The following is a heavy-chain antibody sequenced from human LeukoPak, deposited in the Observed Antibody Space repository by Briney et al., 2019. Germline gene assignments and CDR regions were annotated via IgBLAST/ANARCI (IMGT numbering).Heavy chain of an antibody. Sequence: GGSLRLSCAASGFTFSSYSMNWVRQAPGKGLEWVSSISSSSSYIYYADSVKGRITISRDNAKNSLYLQMNSLRAEDTAVYYCAISGADAFDIWGQGTMVTVSS. CDR2: ISSSSSYI. CDR3: AISGADAFDI. CDR1: GFTFSSYS. J-gene: IGHJ3*02. V-gene: IGHV3-21*01. D-gene: IGHD6-19*01.